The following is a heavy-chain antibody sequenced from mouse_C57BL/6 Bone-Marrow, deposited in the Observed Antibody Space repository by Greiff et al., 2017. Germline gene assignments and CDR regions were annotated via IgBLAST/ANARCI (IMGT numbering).Heavy chain of an antibody. D-gene: IGHD2-4*01. Sequence: QVQLQQPGAELVKPGASVKLSCKASGYTFTSYWMHWVKQRPGQGLEWIGMIHPNSGSTNYNEKFKSKATLTVDKSSSTAYMQLSSLTSEDSAVYYCAVDYDIDGFAYWGQGTLVTVSA. J-gene: IGHJ3*01. CDR1: GYTFTSYW. V-gene: IGHV1-64*01. CDR3: AVDYDIDGFAY. CDR2: IHPNSGST.